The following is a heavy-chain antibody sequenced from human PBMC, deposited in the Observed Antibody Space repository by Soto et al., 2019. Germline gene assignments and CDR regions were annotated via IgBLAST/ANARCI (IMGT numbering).Heavy chain of an antibody. CDR3: AKFRITMVRGVTIDS. J-gene: IGHJ4*02. CDR2: ISASSHDT. V-gene: IGHV3-23*01. CDR1: ELTSAGKP. Sequence: EVQLWEAGGGLVQPGGSLSLPVKPSELTSAGKPWGWFAKPPGRGRNWVSTISASSHDTYYADSVKGRFTISRDNSKNTLYVQMNSLRAEDTAIYYCAKFRITMVRGVTIDSWGQGTLVTVSS. D-gene: IGHD3-10*01.